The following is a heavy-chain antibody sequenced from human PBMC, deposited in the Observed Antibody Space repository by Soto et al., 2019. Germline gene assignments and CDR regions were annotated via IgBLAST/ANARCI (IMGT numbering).Heavy chain of an antibody. J-gene: IGHJ6*03. CDR2: IIPILGIA. CDR3: ARESDIAARRAKDYYYYMDV. D-gene: IGHD6-6*01. V-gene: IGHV1-69*04. Sequence: ASVKVSCKASGGTFSSYTISWVRQAPGQGLEWMGRIIPILGIANYAQKFQGRVTITADKSTSTAYMELSSLRSEDTAVYYCARESDIAARRAKDYYYYMDVWGKGTTVTVSS. CDR1: GGTFSSYT.